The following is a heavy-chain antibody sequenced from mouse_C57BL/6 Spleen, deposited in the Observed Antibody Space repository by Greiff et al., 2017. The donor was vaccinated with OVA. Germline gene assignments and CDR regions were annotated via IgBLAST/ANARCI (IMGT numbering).Heavy chain of an antibody. J-gene: IGHJ2*01. Sequence: EVQLQQSGPVLVKPGASVKMSCKASGYTFTDYYMNWVKQSHGKSLEWIGVINPYNGGTSYNQKFKGKATLTVDKSSSTAYMELSSLTSEDSAVYYCARGQIRPKGYFDYWGQGTTLTVSS. D-gene: IGHD3-2*02. CDR3: ARGQIRPKGYFDY. CDR2: INPYNGGT. CDR1: GYTFTDYY. V-gene: IGHV1-19*01.